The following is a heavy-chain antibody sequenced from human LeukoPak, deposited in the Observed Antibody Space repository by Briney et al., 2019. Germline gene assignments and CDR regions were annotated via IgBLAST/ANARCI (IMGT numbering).Heavy chain of an antibody. D-gene: IGHD3-16*02. J-gene: IGHJ4*02. CDR3: ARGIMITFGGVIGSDY. Sequence: PGGSLRLSCAASGFTFRSYSMNWVRQAPGKGLEWVSSISSSSSYIYYADSVKGRFTISRDNAKNSLYLQMNSLRAEDTAVYYCARGIMITFGGVIGSDYWGQGTLVTVSS. CDR1: GFTFRSYS. V-gene: IGHV3-21*01. CDR2: ISSSSSYI.